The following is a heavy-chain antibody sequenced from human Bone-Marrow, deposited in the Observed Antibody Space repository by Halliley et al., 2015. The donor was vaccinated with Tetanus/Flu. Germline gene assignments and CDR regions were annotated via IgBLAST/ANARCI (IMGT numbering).Heavy chain of an antibody. D-gene: IGHD3-10*01. CDR3: VRLPTGFPNWFDP. J-gene: IGHJ5*02. CDR2: IHYSGTS. CDR1: GGSFSGYY. V-gene: IGHV4-34*01. Sequence: GLVKPSETVSLTCGIYGGSFSGYYWTWIRQPPGKGLEWIATIHYSGTSYYNPSLESRVTISVDTSKSQFSLHVSSVIVADTAVYYCVRLPTGFPNWFDPWGQGTLVTVSS.